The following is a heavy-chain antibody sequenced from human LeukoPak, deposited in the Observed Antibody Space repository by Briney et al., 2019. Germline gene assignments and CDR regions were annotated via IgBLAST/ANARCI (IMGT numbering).Heavy chain of an antibody. V-gene: IGHV3-23*01. CDR3: AKDRGALVDTGTLNY. D-gene: IGHD5-18*01. CDR2: ISGSGDMT. J-gene: IGHJ4*02. CDR1: GIIFGSYA. Sequence: GGSLRLSCAASGIIFGSYAMCWVRQAPGKGLEWVSGISGSGDMTSYADSVEGRFTISRDNSKNELYLQMNGLRVEDTAVYYCAKDRGALVDTGTLNYWGRGNLVTVSS.